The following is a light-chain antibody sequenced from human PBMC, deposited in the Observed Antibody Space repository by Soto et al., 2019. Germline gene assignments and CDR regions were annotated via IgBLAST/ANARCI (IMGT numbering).Light chain of an antibody. CDR3: QHWTDYSWT. CDR1: QSLTMW. J-gene: IGKJ1*01. V-gene: IGKV1-5*03. CDR2: HKF. Sequence: DIHMTQSPSTLSASVGDRVTITSRASQSLTMWLAWYQQHPWKAPNLLIYHKFSLESGVPSRVSGIGPGTECSLTIISLQPNDFASYYFQHWTDYSWTFGQGTKVEVK.